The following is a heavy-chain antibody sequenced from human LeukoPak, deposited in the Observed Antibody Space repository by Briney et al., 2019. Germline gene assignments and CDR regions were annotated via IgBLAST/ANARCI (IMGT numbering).Heavy chain of an antibody. J-gene: IGHJ4*02. CDR1: GYSFRDHH. Sequence: ASVKVSCKALGYSFRDHHVTWVRQAPGQGLEWMGWIHPGTGDTKFGQNFQGRLTMTWDTSITTAYMDLIELTSDDTAVYYCSSHYGPGPLWGQGTLVTASS. D-gene: IGHD3-10*01. V-gene: IGHV1-2*02. CDR3: SSHYGPGPL. CDR2: IHPGTGDT.